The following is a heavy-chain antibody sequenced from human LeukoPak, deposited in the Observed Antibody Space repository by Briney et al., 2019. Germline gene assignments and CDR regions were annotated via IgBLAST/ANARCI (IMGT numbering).Heavy chain of an antibody. D-gene: IGHD6-13*01. CDR2: ISYDGSNK. J-gene: IGHJ5*02. CDR3: ARVGIAAAA. V-gene: IGHV3-30-3*01. CDR1: GFTFSSYA. Sequence: PGGSLRLSCAASGFTFSSYAMHWVRQAPGKGLEWVAVISYDGSNKYYADSVKGRFTISRDNSKNTLYLQMNSLRAEDTAVYYCARVGIAAAAWGQGTLVTVSS.